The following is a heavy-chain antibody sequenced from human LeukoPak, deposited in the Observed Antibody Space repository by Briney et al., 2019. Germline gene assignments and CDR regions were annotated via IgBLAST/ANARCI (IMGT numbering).Heavy chain of an antibody. J-gene: IGHJ4*02. Sequence: GGSLRLPCAASGFTFSSYEMNWVRQAPGKGLEWVSYISSSGSTIYYADSVKGRFTISRDNAKNSLYLQMNSLRAEDTAVYYCARVLYSGSYLFDYWGQGTLVTVSS. V-gene: IGHV3-48*03. CDR2: ISSSGSTI. CDR1: GFTFSSYE. CDR3: ARVLYSGSYLFDY. D-gene: IGHD1-26*01.